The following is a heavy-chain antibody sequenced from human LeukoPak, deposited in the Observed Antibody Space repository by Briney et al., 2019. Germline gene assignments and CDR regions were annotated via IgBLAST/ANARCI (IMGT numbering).Heavy chain of an antibody. V-gene: IGHV3-30*19. CDR3: ARGAEWLVPDC. D-gene: IGHD6-19*01. CDR1: GFTFSSYG. CDR2: IWYDGSNK. Sequence: GRSLRLSCAASGFTFSSYGMHWVRQAPGKGLEWVAVIWYDGSNKYYADSVKGRFTISRDNSKNTLYLQMNSLRAEDTAVYYCARGAEWLVPDCWGQGTLVTVSS. J-gene: IGHJ4*02.